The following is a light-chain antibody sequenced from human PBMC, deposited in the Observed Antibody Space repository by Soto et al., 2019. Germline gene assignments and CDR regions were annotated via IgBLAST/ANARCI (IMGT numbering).Light chain of an antibody. CDR1: SSDVGGYNY. CDR3: NSYGSPSTRHV. CDR2: EVS. Sequence: QSALTQPASVSGSPGQSITISCTGTSSDVGGYNYVSWYQQHPGKAPKLMIYEVSNRPSGVSNRFSGSKSGNTASLTISGLQAEHEAAYCCNSYGSPSTRHVFGPGTKLTVL. J-gene: IGLJ1*01. V-gene: IGLV2-14*01.